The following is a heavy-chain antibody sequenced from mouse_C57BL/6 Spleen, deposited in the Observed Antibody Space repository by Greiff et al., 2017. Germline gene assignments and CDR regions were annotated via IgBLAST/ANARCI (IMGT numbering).Heavy chain of an antibody. D-gene: IGHD1-1*01. J-gene: IGHJ4*01. Sequence: EVMLVESGGGLVKPGGSLKLSCAASGFTFSDYGMHWVRQAPEQGLEWVAYLSSGSSTLYYADTVQGRFTIARDNAKNTLYLQVISLMSEDTSVYYCARRYGSISYAMDYWGQGTSVTVSS. CDR2: LSSGSSTL. CDR3: ARRYGSISYAMDY. CDR1: GFTFSDYG. V-gene: IGHV5-17*01.